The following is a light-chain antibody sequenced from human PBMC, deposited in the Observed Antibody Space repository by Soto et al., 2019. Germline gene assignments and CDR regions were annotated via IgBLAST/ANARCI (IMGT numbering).Light chain of an antibody. CDR2: GAS. CDR1: QSVRNSY. CDR3: QQYGSSPYT. Sequence: EILFTQSPGTLSLSPGERATLSCRASQSVRNSYLAWYQQKPGQAPRLLIYGASGRATGIPDRFSGSGSGTDFTLTISRLEPEDFAVYYCQQYGSSPYTFGQGTKLEI. J-gene: IGKJ2*01. V-gene: IGKV3-20*01.